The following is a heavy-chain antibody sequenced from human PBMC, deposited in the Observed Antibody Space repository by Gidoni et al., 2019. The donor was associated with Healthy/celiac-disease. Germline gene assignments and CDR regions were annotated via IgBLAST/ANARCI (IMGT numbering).Heavy chain of an antibody. Sequence: SSVKSSCKASRGTFSSYAISWVRQATGQGLEWMGGIIPIFGTANYEQKFQGRVTITADESTSTAYMEQSSLRSEDTAVYYFARSLYCSSTSCYAAFDIWGQGTLVTVSS. CDR3: ARSLYCSSTSCYAAFDI. J-gene: IGHJ3*02. D-gene: IGHD2-2*01. V-gene: IGHV1-69*01. CDR1: RGTFSSYA. CDR2: IIPIFGTA.